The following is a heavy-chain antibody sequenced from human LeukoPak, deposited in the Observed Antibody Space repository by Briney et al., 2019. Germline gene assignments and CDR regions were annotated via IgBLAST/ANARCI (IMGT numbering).Heavy chain of an antibody. CDR1: GFTFSNAW. Sequence: GGSLRLSCAASGFTFSNAWMSWVRQAPGKGLEWVDRIKSKTDGGTTDYAAPVKGRFTISRDDSKNTLYLQMNSLKTEDTAVYYCTTEGDYGDYTSWGQGTLVTVSS. D-gene: IGHD4-17*01. V-gene: IGHV3-15*01. CDR3: TTEGDYGDYTS. CDR2: IKSKTDGGTT. J-gene: IGHJ5*02.